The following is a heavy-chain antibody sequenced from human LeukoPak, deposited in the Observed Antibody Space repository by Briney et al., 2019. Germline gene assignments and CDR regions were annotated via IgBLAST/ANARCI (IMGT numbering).Heavy chain of an antibody. CDR3: ATGVGGTMIVRDAFDI. CDR2: ISGSGGST. J-gene: IGHJ3*02. CDR1: GFTFSSYA. Sequence: GGSLRLSCAASGFTFSSYAMSWVRQAPGKGLEWVSAISGSGGSTYYADSVKGRFTISRDNSKNTLYLQMNSLRAEDTAVYYCATGVGGTMIVRDAFDIWGQGTTVTVSS. D-gene: IGHD3-22*01. V-gene: IGHV3-23*01.